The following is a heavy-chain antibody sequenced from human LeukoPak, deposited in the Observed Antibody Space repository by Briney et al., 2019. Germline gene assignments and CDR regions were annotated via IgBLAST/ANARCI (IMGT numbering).Heavy chain of an antibody. Sequence: PGRSLRLSCAASGFTFSSYGMHWVRQAPGKGLEWVAVISYDGSNKYYADSVKGRFTISRDNSKNTLYLQMNSLRAEDTAVYYCAKAAIVDTARFDYWGQGTLVTVSS. D-gene: IGHD5-18*01. J-gene: IGHJ4*02. CDR1: GFTFSSYG. CDR3: AKAAIVDTARFDY. CDR2: ISYDGSNK. V-gene: IGHV3-30*18.